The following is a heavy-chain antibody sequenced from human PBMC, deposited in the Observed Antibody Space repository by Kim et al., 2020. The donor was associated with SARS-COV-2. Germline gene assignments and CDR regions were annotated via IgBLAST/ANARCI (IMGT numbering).Heavy chain of an antibody. CDR1: GFTFSSYA. Sequence: GGSLRLSCAASGFTFSSYAMSWVRQAPGKGLEWVSAISGSGGSTYYADSVKGRFTISRDNSKNTLYLQMNSLRAEDTAVYYCAKCLYGSGSYYLYYYGMDVWGQGTTVTVSS. J-gene: IGHJ6*02. V-gene: IGHV3-23*01. D-gene: IGHD3-10*01. CDR3: AKCLYGSGSYYLYYYGMDV. CDR2: ISGSGGST.